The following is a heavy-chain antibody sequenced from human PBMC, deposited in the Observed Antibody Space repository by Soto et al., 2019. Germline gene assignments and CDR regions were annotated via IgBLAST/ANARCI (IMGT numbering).Heavy chain of an antibody. CDR2: INAGNGNT. D-gene: IGHD2-15*01. CDR1: WYTLTCHA. V-gene: IGHV1-3*01. CDR3: ARDLGGWPDY. J-gene: IGHJ4*02. Sequence: GGPVKGSRQGSWYTLTCHALHLVRQAPGQRLEWMGWINAGNGNTKYSQKFQGRVTITRDTSASTAYMELSSLRSEDTAVYYCARDLGGWPDYWGPGTRVTVSS.